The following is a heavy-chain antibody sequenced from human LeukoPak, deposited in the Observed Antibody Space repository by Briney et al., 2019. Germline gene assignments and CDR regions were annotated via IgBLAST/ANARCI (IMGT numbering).Heavy chain of an antibody. CDR2: IGSDASAT. D-gene: IGHD3-10*01. J-gene: IGHJ3*02. CDR1: GFTFSRYW. CDR3: ARDKNYYGSGSPSLGAFDI. Sequence: PGGSLRLSCATSGFTFSRYWMQWVRQAPGKGLVWVSRIGSDASATSYADSVKGRFNIRKDRSKHTLYLHMNSLRAEDTAMYYCARDKNYYGSGSPSLGAFDIWGEGAMVSVSS. V-gene: IGHV3-74*01.